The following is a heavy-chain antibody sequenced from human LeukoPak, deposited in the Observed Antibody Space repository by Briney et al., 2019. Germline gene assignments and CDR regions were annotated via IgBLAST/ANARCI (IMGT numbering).Heavy chain of an antibody. V-gene: IGHV1-69*13. D-gene: IGHD5-18*01. CDR3: ARDSGYSYGSNYYYGMDV. CDR1: GGXFSSYA. J-gene: IGHJ6*02. Sequence: SVKVSCKASGGXFSSYAISWVRQAPGQGLEWMGGIIPIFGTANYAQKFQGRVTITADESTSTAYMELSSLRSEDTAVYYCARDSGYSYGSNYYYGMDVWGQGTTVTVSS. CDR2: IIPIFGTA.